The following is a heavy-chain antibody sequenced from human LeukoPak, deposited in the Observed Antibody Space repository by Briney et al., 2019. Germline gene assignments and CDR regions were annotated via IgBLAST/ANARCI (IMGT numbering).Heavy chain of an antibody. Sequence: PGGSLRLSCAASGFTFSSYAMSWVRQAPGKGLEWVSAISGSGGSTYYADSVKGRFTIYRDNSKNTLCLQTNSVRAEDTAVYYCAKPYDSSGYPPDAFDIWGQGTMVTVSS. J-gene: IGHJ3*02. D-gene: IGHD3-22*01. CDR1: GFTFSSYA. V-gene: IGHV3-23*01. CDR2: ISGSGGST. CDR3: AKPYDSSGYPPDAFDI.